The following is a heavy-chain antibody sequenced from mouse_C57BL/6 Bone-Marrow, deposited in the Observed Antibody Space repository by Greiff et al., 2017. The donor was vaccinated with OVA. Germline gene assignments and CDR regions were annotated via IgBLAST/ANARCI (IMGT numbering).Heavy chain of an antibody. V-gene: IGHV2-9-1*01. D-gene: IGHD2-1*01. CDR1: GFSLTSYA. CDR3: ARLAPIYYGNYVDY. J-gene: IGHJ2*01. Sequence: QVQLKESGPGLVAPSQSLSITCTVSGFSLTSYAISWVRQPPGKGLEWLGVIWTGGGTNYNSALNSRLSISKDNSKSQVVLNMNSLQTEDTARYDSARLAPIYYGNYVDYWGQGTTLTVSS. CDR2: IWTGGGT.